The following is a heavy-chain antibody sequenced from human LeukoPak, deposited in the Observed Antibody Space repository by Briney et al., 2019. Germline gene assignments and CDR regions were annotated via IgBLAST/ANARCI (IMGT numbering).Heavy chain of an antibody. CDR2: IYYSGST. CDR3: ARENSEDAFDI. J-gene: IGHJ3*02. Sequence: SETLSLTCTVSGGSISSHYWSWIRQPPGKGLEWIGYIYYSGSTNYNPSLKSRVTISVDTSKNQFSPKLSSVTAADTAVYYCARENSEDAFDIWGQGTMVTVSS. D-gene: IGHD4-23*01. CDR1: GGSISSHY. V-gene: IGHV4-59*11.